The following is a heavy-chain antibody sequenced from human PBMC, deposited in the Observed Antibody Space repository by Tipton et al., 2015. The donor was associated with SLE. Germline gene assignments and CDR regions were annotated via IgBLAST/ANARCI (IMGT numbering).Heavy chain of an antibody. CDR1: GYIFTTHW. Sequence: VQLVQSGAEVKKPGESLKISCKGSGYIFTTHWIGWVRQMPGKGLEWMGIIYPGDSDTRYSPSFRGQVIISTDQSISTAYLQWSSLKASDTAMYYCARLITVGAKEARGFDYWGQGTLVTVSS. D-gene: IGHD4/OR15-4a*01. V-gene: IGHV5-51*01. CDR3: ARLITVGAKEARGFDY. J-gene: IGHJ4*02. CDR2: IYPGDSDT.